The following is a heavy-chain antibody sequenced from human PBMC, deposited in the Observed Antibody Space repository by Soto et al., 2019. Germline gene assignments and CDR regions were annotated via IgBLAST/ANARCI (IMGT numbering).Heavy chain of an antibody. CDR2: IYSGGST. CDR3: AREGSGWAGFDY. CDR1: GFTVSTNY. D-gene: IGHD6-19*01. V-gene: IGHV3-53*01. Sequence: EVQLVESGGGLIQPGGSLRLSCAASGFTVSTNYMSWVRQAPGKGLEWVSVIYSGGSTYFADSVKGRFTISRDNSKNTLYLHMNSLRAEDTAVYYCAREGSGWAGFDYWGQGTLVTVSS. J-gene: IGHJ4*02.